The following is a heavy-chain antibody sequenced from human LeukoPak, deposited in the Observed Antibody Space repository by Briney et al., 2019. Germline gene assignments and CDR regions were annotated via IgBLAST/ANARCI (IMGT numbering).Heavy chain of an antibody. CDR1: GFTFTNNW. D-gene: IGHD3-16*01. CDR3: VRGLGSPTADH. J-gene: IGHJ4*02. Sequence: GSLRLSCAASGFTFTNNWMSWVRQAPGKGLEWVANIKSDGSEKYYVDSVEGRFTISRDNARNIVSLQMDSLRGEDTAVYYCVRGLGSPTADHCGQGTLVTVSS. CDR2: IKSDGSEK. V-gene: IGHV3-7*01.